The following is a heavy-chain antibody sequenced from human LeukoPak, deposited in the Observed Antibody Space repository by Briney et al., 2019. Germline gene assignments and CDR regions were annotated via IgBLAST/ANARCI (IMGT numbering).Heavy chain of an antibody. CDR2: ISGSGGST. Sequence: GGSLRLSCAASGFTFSSYVMSWVRQAPGKGLEWVSAISGSGGSTYYADSVKGRFTISRDNSKNTLYLQMNSLRAEDTAVYYCAKDHLYSSSWYYFDYWGQGTLVTVSS. D-gene: IGHD6-13*01. J-gene: IGHJ4*02. CDR1: GFTFSSYV. CDR3: AKDHLYSSSWYYFDY. V-gene: IGHV3-23*01.